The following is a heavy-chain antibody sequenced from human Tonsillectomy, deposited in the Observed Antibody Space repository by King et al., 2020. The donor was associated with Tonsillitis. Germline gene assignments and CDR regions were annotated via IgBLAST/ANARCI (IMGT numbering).Heavy chain of an antibody. CDR1: GGSISSSSYY. V-gene: IGHV4-39*07. CDR3: ARRRMDASADY. Sequence: QLQESGPGLVKPSETLSLTCTVSGGSISSSSYYWGWIRQPPGKGLEWIGSIYYSGSTYYNPSLKSRVTISVDTSKNQFSLKLSSVTAADTAVYYCARRRMDASADYWGQGTLVTVSS. CDR2: IYYSGST. J-gene: IGHJ4*02. D-gene: IGHD2-2*01.